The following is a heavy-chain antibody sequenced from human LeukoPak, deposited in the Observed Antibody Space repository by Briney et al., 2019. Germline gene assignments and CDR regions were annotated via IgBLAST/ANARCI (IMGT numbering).Heavy chain of an antibody. CDR1: GGSFSGYY. Sequence: PSETLSLTCAVYGGSFSGYYWSWIRQPPGKGLEWIGSIYYSGSTYYNPSLKSRVTISVDTSKNQFSLKLSSVTAADTAVYYCARQDSSSWYWYFDLWGRGTLVTVSS. V-gene: IGHV4-34*01. CDR3: ARQDSSSWYWYFDL. J-gene: IGHJ2*01. D-gene: IGHD6-13*01. CDR2: IYYSGST.